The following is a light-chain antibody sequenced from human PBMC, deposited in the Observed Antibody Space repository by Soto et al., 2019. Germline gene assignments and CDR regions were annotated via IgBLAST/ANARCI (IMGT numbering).Light chain of an antibody. CDR2: GAS. Sequence: EIVLTQSPGTLSLSPGERATLSSRASQSVSSSYLAWYQQKPGQAPRLLIYGASSRDTGIPDRFSGSGSGTDFTLTISRLEPEDFAVYYCQQYGSSPPWTFGQGTKVEI. CDR3: QQYGSSPPWT. CDR1: QSVSSSY. J-gene: IGKJ1*01. V-gene: IGKV3-20*01.